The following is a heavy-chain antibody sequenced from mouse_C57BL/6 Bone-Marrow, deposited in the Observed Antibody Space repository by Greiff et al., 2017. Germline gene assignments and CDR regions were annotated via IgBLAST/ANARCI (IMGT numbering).Heavy chain of an antibody. V-gene: IGHV1-85*01. Sequence: VMLVESGPELVKPGASVSLSCKVSGYTFTSYDINWVKQRPGQGLEWIGLIYPREGSTKYNEKFKGKATLTVYTSSSTTYMELHSLTCEDSAVYFCERSTLIAFWGRGTGVTVTA. D-gene: IGHD6-1*01. CDR2: IYPREGST. J-gene: IGHJ3*01. CDR3: ERSTLIAF. CDR1: GYTFTSYD.